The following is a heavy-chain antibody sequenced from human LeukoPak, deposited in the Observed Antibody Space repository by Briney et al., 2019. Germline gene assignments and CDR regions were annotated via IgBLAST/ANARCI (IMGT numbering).Heavy chain of an antibody. D-gene: IGHD4/OR15-4a*01. V-gene: IGHV3-23*01. CDR3: AKDAQGANDLDDALDI. Sequence: PGGSLGLSCAASGFTFSSYAMNCVRQAPGKGLEWVSSISGSGGSTYYADSVKGRFTISRDNSKNTLDLQMNSLRAEDTAVYYCAKDAQGANDLDDALDIWGQGTMVTVSS. J-gene: IGHJ3*02. CDR1: GFTFSSYA. CDR2: ISGSGGST.